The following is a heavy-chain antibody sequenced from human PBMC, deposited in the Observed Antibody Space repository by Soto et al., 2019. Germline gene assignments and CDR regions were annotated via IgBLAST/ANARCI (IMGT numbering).Heavy chain of an antibody. D-gene: IGHD1-1*01. CDR3: AAGGGARYFSSSFDS. CDR1: GGSLSSNY. Sequence: QVQLQESGPGLVKPSETLSLTCTVSGGSLSSNYWSWVRQPPGRGLGWVAIIHSSGRADYNSSLKSRVTASGDAWASQSSLRLSSVTAVGSAIYYCAAGGGARYFSSSFDSWGQGTLVTVSS. V-gene: IGHV4-59*01. J-gene: IGHJ4*02. CDR2: IHSSGRA.